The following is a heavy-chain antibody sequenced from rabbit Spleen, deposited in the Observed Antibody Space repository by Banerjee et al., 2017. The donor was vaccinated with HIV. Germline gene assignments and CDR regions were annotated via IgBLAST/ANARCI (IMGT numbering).Heavy chain of an antibody. CDR1: GFSFSEFSFNSGYD. V-gene: IGHV1S40*01. J-gene: IGHJ4*01. CDR2: AYAGSSDST. D-gene: IGHD5-1*01. Sequence: QSLEESGGDLVKPGASLTLTCKASGFSFSEFSFNSGYDMCWVRQAPGKGLEWVACAYAGSSDSTYSATWAKGRFTISKTSSTTVTLQKTSLTVADTATYFCARGGEGGYGYLDLWGQGTLVTVS. CDR3: ARGGEGGYGYLDL.